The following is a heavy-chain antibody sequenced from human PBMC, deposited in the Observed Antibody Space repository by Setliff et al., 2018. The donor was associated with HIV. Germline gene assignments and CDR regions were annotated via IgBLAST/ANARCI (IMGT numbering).Heavy chain of an antibody. CDR1: GYTFVSYG. Sequence: ASVKVSCKASGYTFVSYGISWVRQAPGQGLEWMGWISANNGKTKYAQKFQGRVTMTTDTSTFTAYMGLRSLKSDDTAVYYCARDGYFDWLLFDYWGQGTLVTVSS. J-gene: IGHJ4*02. CDR3: ARDGYFDWLLFDY. CDR2: ISANNGKT. V-gene: IGHV1-18*01. D-gene: IGHD3-9*01.